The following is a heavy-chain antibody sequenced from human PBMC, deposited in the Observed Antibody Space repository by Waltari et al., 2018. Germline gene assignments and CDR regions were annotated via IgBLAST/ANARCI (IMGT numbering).Heavy chain of an antibody. D-gene: IGHD3-22*01. CDR3: ARGSKVVVTQVGYFDY. J-gene: IGHJ4*02. CDR2: IYHSGST. Sequence: QVQLQESGPGLVKPSQTLSLTCTVSGCSISSGGYYWSWIRQHPGKGLEWIGYIYHSGSTYYNPSLKSRVTISVDRSKNQFSLKLSSVTAADTAVYYCARGSKVVVTQVGYFDYWGQGTLVTVSS. V-gene: IGHV4-31*03. CDR1: GCSISSGGYY.